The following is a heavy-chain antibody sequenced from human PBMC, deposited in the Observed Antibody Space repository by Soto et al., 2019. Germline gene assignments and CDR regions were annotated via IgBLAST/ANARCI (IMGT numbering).Heavy chain of an antibody. D-gene: IGHD5-18*01. CDR3: ATGGHNDGYNFYHGMDV. CDR2: VIPLFDTA. Sequence: QVQVVQSGAEVKKPGSSVNVSCKVSGGIFTNNAISWVRQAPGQGLERLGGVIPLFDTAYYAQIFRGRLRSSADGATTTAYMELGGLTSADTAVYFCATGGHNDGYNFYHGMDVWGQGTTVTVS. CDR1: GGIFTNNA. J-gene: IGHJ6*02. V-gene: IGHV1-69*01.